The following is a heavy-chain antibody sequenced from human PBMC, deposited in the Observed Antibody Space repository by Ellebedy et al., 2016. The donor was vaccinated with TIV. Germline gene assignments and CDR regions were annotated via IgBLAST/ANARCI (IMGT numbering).Heavy chain of an antibody. Sequence: SVKVSCXAPGDTFSSYTITWVRQAPGQGLEWMGGIIPVFGSSHYAQKFQGRLTITANESTTTAYMELSGLTSEDTAMYYCARDHEQQLELLYSDHETSDIWGQGTMVTVSS. CDR3: ARDHEQQLELLYSDHETSDI. V-gene: IGHV1-69*13. CDR2: IIPVFGSS. J-gene: IGHJ3*02. CDR1: GDTFSSYT. D-gene: IGHD1-1*01.